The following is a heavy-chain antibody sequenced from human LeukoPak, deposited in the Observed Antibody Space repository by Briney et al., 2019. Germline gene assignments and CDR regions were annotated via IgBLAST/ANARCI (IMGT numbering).Heavy chain of an antibody. D-gene: IGHD3-10*01. Sequence: GGSLRLSCAASGFTVSTNYMNWVRQAPGKGLEWVSIVYSGSDTYYADSVKGRFTISRDSSKNILSLQMNNLRAEDAAVYYCARGGEDFHWYLDLWGRGTLVTVSS. V-gene: IGHV3-53*01. CDR2: VYSGSDT. CDR3: ARGGEDFHWYLDL. CDR1: GFTVSTNY. J-gene: IGHJ2*01.